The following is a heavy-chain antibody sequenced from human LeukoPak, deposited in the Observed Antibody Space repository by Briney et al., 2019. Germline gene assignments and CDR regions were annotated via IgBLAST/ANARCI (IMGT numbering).Heavy chain of an antibody. CDR1: GGSFSGYY. Sequence: ETLSLTCAVYGGSFSGYYWSWIRQPPGKGLEWVSGISGSGVNTYYADSVKGRFTISRDNSENTLYLQMNSLRAEDTAVYYCAKDLAYSNYDLKYGMDVWGQGTTVTVSS. CDR2: ISGSGVNT. D-gene: IGHD4-11*01. J-gene: IGHJ6*02. CDR3: AKDLAYSNYDLKYGMDV. V-gene: IGHV3-23*01.